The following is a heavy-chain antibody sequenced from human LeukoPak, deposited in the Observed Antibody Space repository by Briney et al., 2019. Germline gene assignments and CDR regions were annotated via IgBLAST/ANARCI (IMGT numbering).Heavy chain of an antibody. CDR2: TYYRSRWYN. D-gene: IGHD6-19*01. CDR1: GDSVSSNNAT. Sequence: KASQTLSLTCAISGDSVSSNNATWNWIRQSPSRGLEWLGRTYYRSRWYNDYAVSVKSRITVNPDTSKNQFSLQLNSVTPEDTAVYYCARDRAVAGTINWLDPWGQGTLVTVSS. V-gene: IGHV6-1*01. J-gene: IGHJ5*02. CDR3: ARDRAVAGTINWLDP.